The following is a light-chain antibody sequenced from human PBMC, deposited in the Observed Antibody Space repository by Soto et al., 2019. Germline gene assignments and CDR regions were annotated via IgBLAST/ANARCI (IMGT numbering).Light chain of an antibody. CDR3: QQRSNWPLT. V-gene: IGKV3-11*01. CDR2: DVS. Sequence: EIVLTQSPATLSLSPGERATLSCRASQSVSSSLAWYQQKPGQTPRLLIYDVSNRATGIPARFSGSGSGTDFTLTVSSLEPEDVAVYYCQQRSNWPLTFGGGNKVEIK. CDR1: QSVSSS. J-gene: IGKJ4*01.